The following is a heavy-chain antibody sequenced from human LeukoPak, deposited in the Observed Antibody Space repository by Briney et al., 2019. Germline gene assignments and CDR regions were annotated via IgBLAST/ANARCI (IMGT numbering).Heavy chain of an antibody. Sequence: AASVKVSCKASGGTFSSYAISWVRQAPGQELEWMGGIIPIFGTANYAQKFQGRVTITTDESTSTAYMELSSLRSEDTAVYYCASGGYSYGIYFDYWGQGTLVTVSS. CDR3: ASGGYSYGIYFDY. D-gene: IGHD5-18*01. V-gene: IGHV1-69*05. J-gene: IGHJ4*02. CDR1: GGTFSSYA. CDR2: IIPIFGTA.